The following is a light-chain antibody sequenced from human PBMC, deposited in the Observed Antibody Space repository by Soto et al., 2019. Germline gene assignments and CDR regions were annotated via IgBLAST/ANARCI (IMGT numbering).Light chain of an antibody. V-gene: IGKV1-5*01. CDR2: DAS. CDR1: QSISSW. Sequence: IQMTQYPSTLSSSFGDRVTITCGASQSISSWLAWYQQKPGKAPKLLIYDASSLESGVPSRFSGSGSGTEFTLTISSLKTDDFATYYCQQYNSYPITFGQGTRLEIK. J-gene: IGKJ5*01. CDR3: QQYNSYPIT.